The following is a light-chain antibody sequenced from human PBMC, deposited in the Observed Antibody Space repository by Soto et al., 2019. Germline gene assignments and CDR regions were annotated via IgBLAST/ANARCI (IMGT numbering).Light chain of an antibody. J-gene: IGLJ3*02. V-gene: IGLV2-14*01. CDR1: SSDVGGYNS. CDR2: EVS. Sequence: QSALTQPASVSGSPGQSITISCTGTSSDVGGYNSVSWYQQYPGKAPQLIIYEVSNRPSGVSNRFSGSKSGNTASLTISGLQAEDETIYYCSSYTSTSAWVFGGGTKVTVL. CDR3: SSYTSTSAWV.